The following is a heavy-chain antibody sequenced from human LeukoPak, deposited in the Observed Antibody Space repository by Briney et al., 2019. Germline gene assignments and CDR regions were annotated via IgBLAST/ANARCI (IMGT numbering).Heavy chain of an antibody. J-gene: IGHJ4*02. CDR1: GFPFSSSG. Sequence: GGSLRLSCATSGFPFSSSGMSWVRQAPGKGLEWVANIKQDGSEKYYVDSVKGRFTISRDNAKNSLYLQMNSLRAEDTAVYYCASGVLGYCSSTSCYFDYWGQGTLVTVSS. CDR3: ASGVLGYCSSTSCYFDY. V-gene: IGHV3-7*01. D-gene: IGHD2-2*01. CDR2: IKQDGSEK.